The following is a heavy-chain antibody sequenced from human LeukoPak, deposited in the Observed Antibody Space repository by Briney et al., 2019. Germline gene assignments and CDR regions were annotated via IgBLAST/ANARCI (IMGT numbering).Heavy chain of an antibody. V-gene: IGHV1-69*13. CDR3: ARVGCSGGSCYFRYYFDH. Sequence: SVKVSCKASGGTFSSYAISWVRQAPGQGLEWMGGIIPIFGTANYAQKFQGRVTITADESTSTAYMELSSLRSEDTAVYYCARVGCSGGSCYFRYYFDHWGQGTLVTVSS. D-gene: IGHD2-15*01. J-gene: IGHJ4*02. CDR1: GGTFSSYA. CDR2: IIPIFGTA.